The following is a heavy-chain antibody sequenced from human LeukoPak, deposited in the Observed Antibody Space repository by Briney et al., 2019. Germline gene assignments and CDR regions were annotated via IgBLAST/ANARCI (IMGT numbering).Heavy chain of an antibody. J-gene: IGHJ4*02. V-gene: IGHV4-34*01. D-gene: IGHD6-6*01. CDR3: ARGDSSSSLGLYYFDY. CDR1: GGSFSGYY. CDR2: INHSGST. Sequence: SETLSLTCAVYGGSFSGYYWSWIRQPPGKGLGWIGEINHSGSTNYNPSLKSRVTISVDTSKNQFSLKLSSVTAADTAVYYCARGDSSSSLGLYYFDYWGQGTLVTVSS.